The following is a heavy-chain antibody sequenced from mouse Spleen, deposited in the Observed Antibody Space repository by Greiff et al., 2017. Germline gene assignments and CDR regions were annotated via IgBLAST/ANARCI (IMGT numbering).Heavy chain of an antibody. CDR1: GFTFSDYY. CDR3: ARDRATTANNYYAMDY. J-gene: IGHJ4*01. D-gene: IGHD1-2*01. Sequence: EVQVVESGGGLVKPGGSLKLSCAASGFTFSDYYMYWVRQTPEKRLEWVATISDGGSYTYYPDSVKGRFTISRDNAKNNLYLQMSSLKSEDTAMYYCARDRATTANNYYAMDYWGQGTSVTVSS. V-gene: IGHV5-4*02. CDR2: ISDGGSYT.